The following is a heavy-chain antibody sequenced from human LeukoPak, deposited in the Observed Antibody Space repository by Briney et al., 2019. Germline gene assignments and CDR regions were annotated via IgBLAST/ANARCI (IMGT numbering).Heavy chain of an antibody. CDR2: ISSSSSYI. Sequence: GGSLRLSCAASGFTFSSYSMNWVRQAPGKGLEWVSSISSSSSYIYYADSVKGRFTISRDNAKNSLYLQMNSLRAEDTAVYYRAREVGGVVVPAAMPWFDPWGQGTLVTVSS. D-gene: IGHD2-2*01. J-gene: IGHJ5*02. CDR1: GFTFSSYS. CDR3: AREVGGVVVPAAMPWFDP. V-gene: IGHV3-21*01.